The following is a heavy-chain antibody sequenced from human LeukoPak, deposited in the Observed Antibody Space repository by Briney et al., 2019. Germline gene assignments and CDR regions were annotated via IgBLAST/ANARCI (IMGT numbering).Heavy chain of an antibody. V-gene: IGHV4-34*01. CDR2: INHSGST. CDR3: ARVPSSGYYWDDAFDI. J-gene: IGHJ3*02. CDR1: GGSFSGYY. Sequence: SETLSLTCAVYGGSFSGYYWSWIRQPPGKGLEWIGEINHSGSTNYNPSLKSRVTISVDTSKNQFSLKLSSVTAADTAVYYCARVPSSGYYWDDAFDIWGQGTMVTVSS. D-gene: IGHD3-22*01.